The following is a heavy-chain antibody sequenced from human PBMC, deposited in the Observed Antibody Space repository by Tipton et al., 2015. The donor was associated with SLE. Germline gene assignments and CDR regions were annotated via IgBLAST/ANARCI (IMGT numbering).Heavy chain of an antibody. J-gene: IGHJ6*02. CDR3: ARLRWTYGMDV. D-gene: IGHD4-23*01. V-gene: IGHV4-34*01. CDR1: GGSFSGYY. Sequence: TLSLTCAVYGGSFSGYYWSWIRQPPGKGLEWIGEINHSGSTNYNPSLKSRVTISVDTSKNQFSLKLSSVTAADTAVYYCARLRWTYGMDVWGQGTTVTVSS. CDR2: INHSGST.